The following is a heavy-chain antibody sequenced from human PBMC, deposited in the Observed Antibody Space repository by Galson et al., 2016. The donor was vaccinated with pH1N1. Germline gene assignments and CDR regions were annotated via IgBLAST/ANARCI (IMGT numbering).Heavy chain of an antibody. CDR2: ISASGAST. J-gene: IGHJ4*02. Sequence: SLRLSCAASGFTFSVFAMCWVSQAPGKGLEWVSGISASGASTHFADSVKGRFTISRDNSKNALYLEMNSLTGEDTAFYYCVKYDSSGYYYGRLANWGQGTLVTVSS. V-gene: IGHV3-23*01. D-gene: IGHD3-22*01. CDR1: GFTFSVFA. CDR3: VKYDSSGYYYGRLAN.